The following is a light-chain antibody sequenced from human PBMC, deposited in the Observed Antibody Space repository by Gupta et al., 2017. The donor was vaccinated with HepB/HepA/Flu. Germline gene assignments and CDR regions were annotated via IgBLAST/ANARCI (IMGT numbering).Light chain of an antibody. Sequence: SYELTQPPSGSVSPGQTASITCSGDKLGDKYACWYQQKPGQSPVRVIYQDSKRPSGIPDRFSGSTSGTTATLTISGTEAVYEAYYYYQARDSTCVFGGGTKLTVL. J-gene: IGLJ2*01. CDR1: KLGDKY. CDR3: QARDSTCV. V-gene: IGLV3-1*01. CDR2: QDS.